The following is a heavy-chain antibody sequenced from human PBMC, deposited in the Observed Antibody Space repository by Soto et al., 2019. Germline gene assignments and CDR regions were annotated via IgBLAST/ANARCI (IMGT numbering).Heavy chain of an antibody. Sequence: EVQLVESGGGLVQPGGSLRLSCAASGFTFSSYWMSWVRQAPGKGLEWVANIKQDGSEKYYVDSVKGRFTISRDNAKNSLYLQMNSMRAEDTAVYYCARDPNVGWCDYWGQGTLVTVSS. CDR3: ARDPNVGWCDY. CDR1: GFTFSSYW. CDR2: IKQDGSEK. J-gene: IGHJ4*02. D-gene: IGHD2-21*01. V-gene: IGHV3-7*01.